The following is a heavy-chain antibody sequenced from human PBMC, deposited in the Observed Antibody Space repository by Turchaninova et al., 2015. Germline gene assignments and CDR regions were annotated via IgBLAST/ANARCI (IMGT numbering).Heavy chain of an antibody. J-gene: IGHJ4*02. Sequence: MEWVRQAPGQGLEWMGIINPSAGSASYAQKFQGRVTMTRDTSTSTVYMELRSLTSEDTAVYYCAREGGNWNFDYWGQGTLVTVSS. CDR2: INPSAGSA. D-gene: IGHD1-1*01. CDR3: AREGGNWNFDY. V-gene: IGHV1-46*01.